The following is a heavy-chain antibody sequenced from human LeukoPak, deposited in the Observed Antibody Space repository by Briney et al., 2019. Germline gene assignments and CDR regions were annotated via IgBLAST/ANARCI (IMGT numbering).Heavy chain of an antibody. CDR1: GGSISSSSYY. D-gene: IGHD2-2*01. J-gene: IGHJ5*02. CDR3: ARGYQLLSRGFWFDP. V-gene: IGHV4-39*07. CDR2: IYYSGST. Sequence: SETLSLTCTVSGGSISSSSYYWGWIRQPPGKGLEWIGSIYYSGSTYYNPSLKSRVTISVDTSKNQFSLKLSSVTAADTAVYYCARGYQLLSRGFWFDPWGQGTLVTVSS.